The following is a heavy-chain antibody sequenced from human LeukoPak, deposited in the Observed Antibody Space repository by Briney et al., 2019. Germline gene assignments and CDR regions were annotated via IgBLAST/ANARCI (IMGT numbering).Heavy chain of an antibody. CDR1: GGTFSSYA. Sequence: GASVKVSCKASGGTFSSYAISWVRQAPGQGLEWMGGIIPIFGTANYAQKFQGRVTITADKSTSTAYMELSSLRSEDMAVYYCARGISEDIVVVVAAYFDYWGQGTLVTVSS. CDR3: ARGISEDIVVVVAAYFDY. D-gene: IGHD2-15*01. V-gene: IGHV1-69*06. CDR2: IIPIFGTA. J-gene: IGHJ4*02.